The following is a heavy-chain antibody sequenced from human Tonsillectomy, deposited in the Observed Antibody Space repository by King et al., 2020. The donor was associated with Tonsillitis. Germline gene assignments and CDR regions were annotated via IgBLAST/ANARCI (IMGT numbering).Heavy chain of an antibody. V-gene: IGHV3-11*06. D-gene: IGHD6-19*01. CDR3: AGDRPVAGNEPDFGD. CDR2: ISDSSSYT. J-gene: IGHJ4*02. CDR1: GFTFSDYY. Sequence: VQLVESGGGLVKPGGSLRLSCAASGFTFSDYYMSWIRQAPGKGLEWGSYISDSSSYTNYADSVKGRFTISRDNAKNSLYLQMNSLRAEDAAVYYCAGDRPVAGNEPDFGDGGRGARVTV.